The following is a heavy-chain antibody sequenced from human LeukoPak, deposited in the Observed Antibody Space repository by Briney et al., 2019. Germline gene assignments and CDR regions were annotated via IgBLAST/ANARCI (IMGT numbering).Heavy chain of an antibody. CDR1: GFTFSSYS. J-gene: IGHJ5*02. D-gene: IGHD5-12*01. V-gene: IGHV3-21*01. Sequence: NPGGSLRLSCAASGFTFSSYSMNWVRQAPGKGLEWVSSISSSSSYIYYADSVKGRFTISRDNAKNSLYLQMNSLRAEDTAVYYSARDFLDSGHGDWFDPWGQGTLVTVSS. CDR3: ARDFLDSGHGDWFDP. CDR2: ISSSSSYI.